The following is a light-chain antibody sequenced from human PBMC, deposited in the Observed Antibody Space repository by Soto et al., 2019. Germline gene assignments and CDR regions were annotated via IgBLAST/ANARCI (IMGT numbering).Light chain of an antibody. CDR3: QQYDRSLQFS. CDR2: GAS. V-gene: IGKV3-20*01. Sequence: VLTQSPGTMSLSTGERATLSCMAMQSVSSDYLAWYHLKPGQAHRILIYGASSRATGIPDRFSGSGSGTDFPLTISRLEPDDFAVYCCQQYDRSLQFSFGPGTTVHI. J-gene: IGKJ3*01. CDR1: QSVSSDY.